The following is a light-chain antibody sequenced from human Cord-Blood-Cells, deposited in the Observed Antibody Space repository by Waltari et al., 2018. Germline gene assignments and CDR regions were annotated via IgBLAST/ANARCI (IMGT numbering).Light chain of an antibody. CDR3: QQYGSSPPWT. Sequence: EIVLTTSPGTLSLSPGERATLSCRASQSVSSSYLAWYQQKPGQAPRLLIYGASSRATGIPDRFSGSGSGTDFTLTISRLEPEDFAVYYCQQYGSSPPWTFGQGTKVEIK. CDR1: QSVSSSY. CDR2: GAS. J-gene: IGKJ1*01. V-gene: IGKV3-20*01.